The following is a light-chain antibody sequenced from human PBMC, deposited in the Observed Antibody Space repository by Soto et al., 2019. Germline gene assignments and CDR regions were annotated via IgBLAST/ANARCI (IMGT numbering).Light chain of an antibody. CDR2: DAS. CDR1: QTGSSY. V-gene: IGKV1-9*01. Sequence: DIQRTQSPSFLSASVGDRVTITCRASQTGSSYLVWYQQKPGKAPQVLITDASTLRSGGQSRFSGSGFGTEFTLTIRGRQPEDIATYYCQQLNNFVTVGPWTKVNI. J-gene: IGKJ3*01. CDR3: QQLNNFVT.